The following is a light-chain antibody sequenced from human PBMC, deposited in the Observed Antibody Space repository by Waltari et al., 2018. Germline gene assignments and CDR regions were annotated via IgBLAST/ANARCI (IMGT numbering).Light chain of an antibody. CDR3: QQYYGSPFT. V-gene: IGKV4-1*01. J-gene: IGKJ4*01. CDR2: WAS. Sequence: IVMTHSPDSPAVSLGERASMMCKSSWSVFYSPNNKNYLSWYHQKPGQPPKLLIYWASTRESGVPDRFSGSGSGTDFTLTIDSLQAEDVALYYCQQYYGSPFTFGGGTKVEIK. CDR1: WSVFYSPNNKNY.